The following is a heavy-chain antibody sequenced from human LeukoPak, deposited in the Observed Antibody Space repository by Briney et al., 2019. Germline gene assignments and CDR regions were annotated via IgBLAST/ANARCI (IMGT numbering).Heavy chain of an antibody. D-gene: IGHD3-10*01. CDR2: IYYTGKT. CDR1: GGSISSYY. CDR3: ARCNYYGSGSYHEGFFRF. V-gene: IGHV4-59*12. Sequence: SETLSLTCTVSGGSISSYYWSWIRQPPGKGLEWIGYIYYTGKTDYNSSLKSRVTISVDTSKNQFSLKLSSVTAADTAVYYCARCNYYGSGSYHEGFFRFWGQGTMVTVSS. J-gene: IGHJ3*01.